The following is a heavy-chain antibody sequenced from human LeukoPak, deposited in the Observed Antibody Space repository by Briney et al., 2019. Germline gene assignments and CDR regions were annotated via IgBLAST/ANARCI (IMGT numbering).Heavy chain of an antibody. D-gene: IGHD2/OR15-2a*01. CDR2: INHSGST. CDR3: ARERYYAASLRAFDI. CDR1: GGSFSGYY. Sequence: SETLSLTCAVYGGSFSGYYWSWIRQPPGKGLEWIGEINHSGSTNYNPSLKSRVTISVDTSKNQFSLKLSSVTAADTAVYYCARERYYAASLRAFDIWGQGTMVTVSS. V-gene: IGHV4-34*01. J-gene: IGHJ3*02.